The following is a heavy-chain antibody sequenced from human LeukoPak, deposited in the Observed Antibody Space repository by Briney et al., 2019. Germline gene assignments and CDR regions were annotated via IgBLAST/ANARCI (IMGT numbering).Heavy chain of an antibody. Sequence: GGSLRLSCAASGFTFSNAWMSWVRQAPGKGLEWVGRIKSKTDGGTTDYAAPVKGRFTISRDDSKNTLYLQMNSLRAEDTAVYYCARDGSSGSPTKDAFDIWGQGTMVTVSS. J-gene: IGHJ3*02. CDR2: IKSKTDGGTT. CDR1: GFTFSNAW. D-gene: IGHD3-10*01. CDR3: ARDGSSGSPTKDAFDI. V-gene: IGHV3-15*01.